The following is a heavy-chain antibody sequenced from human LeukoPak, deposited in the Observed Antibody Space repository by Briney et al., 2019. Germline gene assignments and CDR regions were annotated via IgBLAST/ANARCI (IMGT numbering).Heavy chain of an antibody. D-gene: IGHD3-9*01. CDR1: GFTFSTHG. Sequence: GGSLRLSCAASGFTFSTHGMHWVRQAPGEGLEWVALIRYDGSNKYYEDSVKGRFTISRDNSKNTLYLQMNSQRAEGTAVYYCARPVDYYDILTGFEFWGQGNLVTVSS. CDR2: IRYDGSNK. J-gene: IGHJ4*02. V-gene: IGHV3-33*01. CDR3: ARPVDYYDILTGFEF.